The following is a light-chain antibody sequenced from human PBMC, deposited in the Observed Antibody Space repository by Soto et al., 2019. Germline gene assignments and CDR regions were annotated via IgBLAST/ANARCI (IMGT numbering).Light chain of an antibody. CDR2: EVT. Sequence: QSALTQPASVSGSPGQSITISCTGTSSDVGGFDYVSWYQHLPGKAPKLIIYEVTNRPSGVSHRFSGSKSAYTASLTIPGLQAEDEADYYCSSFTTTSTYVFGTGTKVTVL. V-gene: IGLV2-14*01. CDR1: SSDVGGFDY. J-gene: IGLJ1*01. CDR3: SSFTTTSTYV.